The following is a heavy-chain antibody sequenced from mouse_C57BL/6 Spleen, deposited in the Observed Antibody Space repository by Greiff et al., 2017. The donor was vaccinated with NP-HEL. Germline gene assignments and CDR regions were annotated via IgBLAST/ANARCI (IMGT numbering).Heavy chain of an antibody. J-gene: IGHJ3*01. CDR3: ARENYGSSLWFAY. Sequence: VQLQQSGAELVKPGASVKISCKASGYAFSSYWMNWVKQRPGKGLEWIGQIYPGDGDTNYNGKFKGKATLTADKSSSTAYMQLSSLTSEDSAVLFVARENYGSSLWFAYWGQGTLVTVSA. D-gene: IGHD1-1*01. CDR2: IYPGDGDT. V-gene: IGHV1-80*01. CDR1: GYAFSSYW.